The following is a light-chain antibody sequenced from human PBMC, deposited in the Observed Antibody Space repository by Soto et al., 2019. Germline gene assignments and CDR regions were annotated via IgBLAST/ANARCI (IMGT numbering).Light chain of an antibody. J-gene: IGKJ4*01. CDR2: GAS. CDR1: QSVSSN. CDR3: QQYNNWPLT. V-gene: IGKV3-15*01. Sequence: EIVMTQSPATLSVSPGERGTLSCRASQSVSSNLAWYQQRPGQAPRLLIYGASTRATGIPARFSGSGSGTEFTLTISSRQSEDFAVYYCQQYNNWPLTFGGGTKVEIK.